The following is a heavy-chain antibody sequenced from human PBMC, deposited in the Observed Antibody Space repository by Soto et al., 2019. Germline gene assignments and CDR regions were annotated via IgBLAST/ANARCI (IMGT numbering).Heavy chain of an antibody. Sequence: GESLKISCKGSGYSFTSYWIGWVRQMPGKGLEWMGIIYPGDSDTRYSPSFQGQVTISADKSISTAYLQWSSLKASDTAMYYCVRQSKDDFWCGYSYNWFDPWGQGTLVTVSS. CDR3: VRQSKDDFWCGYSYNWFDP. D-gene: IGHD3-3*01. CDR1: GYSFTSYW. J-gene: IGHJ5*02. CDR2: IYPGDSDT. V-gene: IGHV5-51*01.